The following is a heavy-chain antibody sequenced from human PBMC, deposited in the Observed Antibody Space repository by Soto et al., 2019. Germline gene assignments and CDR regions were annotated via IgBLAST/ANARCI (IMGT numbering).Heavy chain of an antibody. V-gene: IGHV4-30-4*01. CDR1: GGSISSGDYY. CDR2: IYYSGST. Sequence: SETLSLTCTVSGGSISSGDYYWSWIRQPPGKGLEWIGYIYYSGSTYYNPSLKSRVTISVDTSKNQFSLKLSSVTAADTAVYYCARDTFGTGTGNWFDPWGQGTLVTVSS. D-gene: IGHD1-1*01. J-gene: IGHJ5*02. CDR3: ARDTFGTGTGNWFDP.